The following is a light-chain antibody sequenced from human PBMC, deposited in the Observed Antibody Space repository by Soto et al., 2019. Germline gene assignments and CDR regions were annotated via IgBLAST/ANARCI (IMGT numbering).Light chain of an antibody. CDR3: QQYNTYLTWT. CDR2: AAS. V-gene: IGKV1-5*01. J-gene: IGKJ1*01. CDR1: QSVSMW. Sequence: DTQMTQSPSTLSASVGDRVTITCRASQSVSMWLAWYQQKPGKTPRLLIYAASNLESGVPSRFSGSGSGTKFTLTINGLQPEDAATYYCQQYNTYLTWTFGQGTKVDTK.